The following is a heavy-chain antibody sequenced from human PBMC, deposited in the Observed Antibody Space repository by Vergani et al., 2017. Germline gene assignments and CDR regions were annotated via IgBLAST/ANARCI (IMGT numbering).Heavy chain of an antibody. Sequence: QVQLQQSGPGLVRHSQTLSLTCVIPGDSVSNNKTTWNWIRQSPSRGLEWLGRTYYRSKRSNDYAESVKSRLTIDPDTSQNLFSLHLNSVTPEDTAVYYCARVTAVPGSIWFDPWGQGTLVTVSS. J-gene: IGHJ5*02. CDR2: TYYRSKRSN. D-gene: IGHD6-19*01. CDR3: ARVTAVPGSIWFDP. CDR1: GDSVSNNKTT. V-gene: IGHV6-1*01.